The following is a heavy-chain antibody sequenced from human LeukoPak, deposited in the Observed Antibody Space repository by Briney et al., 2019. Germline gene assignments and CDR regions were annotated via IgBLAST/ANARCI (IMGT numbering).Heavy chain of an antibody. CDR1: GFTFSSYS. CDR2: ISSSSNTI. J-gene: IGHJ4*02. Sequence: GGSLRLSCAASGFTFSSYSMNWVRQAPGKGLEWVSYISSSSNTIYYADSVKGRFTISRDNAKNSLYLQMNSLRAEDTAVYYCAREGEIAAAGIDYWGQGTLVTVSS. V-gene: IGHV3-48*04. D-gene: IGHD6-13*01. CDR3: AREGEIAAAGIDY.